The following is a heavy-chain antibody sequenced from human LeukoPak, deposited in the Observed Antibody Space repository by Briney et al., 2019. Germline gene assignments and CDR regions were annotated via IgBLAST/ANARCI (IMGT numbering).Heavy chain of an antibody. Sequence: GGSLRLSCAASRFTFSSYWMSWVRQAPGRGLEWVANIKHDGSETYYVDSVKGRFTISRDNAKNSLYLQMNSPRAEDTAVYFCARDKVERLFDYWGQGTLVTVSS. CDR1: RFTFSSYW. V-gene: IGHV3-7*01. CDR3: ARDKVERLFDY. J-gene: IGHJ4*02. CDR2: IKHDGSET. D-gene: IGHD1-1*01.